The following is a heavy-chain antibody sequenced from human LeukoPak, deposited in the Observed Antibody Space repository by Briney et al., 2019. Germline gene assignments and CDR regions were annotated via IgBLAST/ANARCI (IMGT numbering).Heavy chain of an antibody. D-gene: IGHD3-22*01. CDR2: INPSGNT. V-gene: IGHV4-61*02. CDR3: ARRASGYSFFDY. J-gene: IGHJ4*02. CDR1: GGSISSGNYY. Sequence: PAETLSLTCTVSGGSISSGNYYWSWIRQPAGKGLEWIGRINPSGNTNYNPSLKSRVTISVDTSKNQFSLKLSSVTAADTAVYYCARRASGYSFFDYWGQGTLVTVSP.